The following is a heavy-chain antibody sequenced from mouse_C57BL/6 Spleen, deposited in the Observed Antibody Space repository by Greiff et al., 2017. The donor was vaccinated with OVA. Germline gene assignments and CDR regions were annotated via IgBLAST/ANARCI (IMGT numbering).Heavy chain of an antibody. J-gene: IGHJ2*01. CDR3: ARDSDGYLRGYFDY. Sequence: EVKLMESGGGLVKPGGSLKLSCAASGFTFSSYAMSWVRQTPEKRLEWVATISDGGSYTYYPDNVKGRFTISRDNAKNNLYLQMSHLKSEDTAMYYCARDSDGYLRGYFDYWGQGTTLTVSS. D-gene: IGHD2-3*01. CDR2: ISDGGSYT. V-gene: IGHV5-4*01. CDR1: GFTFSSYA.